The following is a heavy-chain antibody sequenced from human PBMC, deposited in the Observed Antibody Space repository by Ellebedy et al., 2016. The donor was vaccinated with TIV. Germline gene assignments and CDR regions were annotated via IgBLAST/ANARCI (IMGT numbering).Heavy chain of an antibody. D-gene: IGHD3-10*01. J-gene: IGHJ4*02. CDR1: GFAFSSYA. CDR3: AKGDGSHGSGSYPPQCHFDY. V-gene: IGHV3-23*01. CDR2: IRGSGGVT. Sequence: GGSLRLXXAASGFAFSSYAMFWVRQAPGKGLEWVSGIRGSGGVTYYADSVKGRFTISRDSSKNTLYLEMNNVRAEDTAVYYCAKGDGSHGSGSYPPQCHFDYWGQGTLVTVSS.